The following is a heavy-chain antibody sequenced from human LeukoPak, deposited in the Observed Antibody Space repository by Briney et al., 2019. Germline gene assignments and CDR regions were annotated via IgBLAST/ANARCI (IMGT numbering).Heavy chain of an antibody. Sequence: KTSETLSLTCTVSGGSISSYYWSWIRQPPGKGLEWIGYIYYSGSTNYNPSLKSRVTISVDTSKNQFSLKLSSVTAADTAVYYCARLGSDGDYDYYYYGMDVWGQGTTVTVSS. CDR1: GGSISSYY. V-gene: IGHV4-59*01. J-gene: IGHJ6*02. CDR3: ARLGSDGDYDYYYYGMDV. CDR2: IYYSGST. D-gene: IGHD4-17*01.